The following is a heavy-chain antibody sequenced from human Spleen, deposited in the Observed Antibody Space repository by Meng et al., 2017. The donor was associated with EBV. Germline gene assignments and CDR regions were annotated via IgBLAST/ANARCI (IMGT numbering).Heavy chain of an antibody. CDR3: ARVYSGYDDLPSY. D-gene: IGHD5-12*01. Sequence: QVHLVQSGAEVKKPGASVKVSCKASGYIFTGYYIHWVRQAPGQGLEWMGRINPNSGGRDYTQKFQGRVTMTRDTSISTAYMELNSLRSDDTALYYCARVYSGYDDLPSYWGQGTLVTVSS. V-gene: IGHV1-2*06. CDR1: GYIFTGYY. J-gene: IGHJ4*02. CDR2: INPNSGGR.